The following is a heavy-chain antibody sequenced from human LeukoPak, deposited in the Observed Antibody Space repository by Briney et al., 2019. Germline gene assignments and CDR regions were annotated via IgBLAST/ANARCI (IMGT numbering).Heavy chain of an antibody. CDR3: ARGSPSGYNWFDP. V-gene: IGHV3-66*01. Sequence: QPGGSLRLSCAASGFTVSSNYMSWVHQAPGKGLEWVSVIYSGGSTYYADSVKGRFTISRDNSKNTLYLQMNSLRAEDTAVYYCARGSPSGYNWFDPWGQGTLVTVSS. CDR2: IYSGGST. D-gene: IGHD3-10*01. CDR1: GFTVSSNY. J-gene: IGHJ5*02.